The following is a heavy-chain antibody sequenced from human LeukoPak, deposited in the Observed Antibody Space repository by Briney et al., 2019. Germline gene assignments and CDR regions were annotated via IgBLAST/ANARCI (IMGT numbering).Heavy chain of an antibody. CDR1: GLIVSNNY. Sequence: GGSLRLSCAASGLIVSNNYMNWVRQAPGKGLEWVSALYIGGNTYYADSVRGRFTISRDNSKNTLYLQMNSLRAEDTAIYYCTTTAGYNYGQYWGQGTLVTASS. D-gene: IGHD5-18*01. V-gene: IGHV3-53*01. CDR2: LYIGGNT. CDR3: TTTAGYNYGQY. J-gene: IGHJ4*02.